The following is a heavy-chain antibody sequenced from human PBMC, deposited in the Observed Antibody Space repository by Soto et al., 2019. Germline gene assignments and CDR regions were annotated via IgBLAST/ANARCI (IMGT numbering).Heavy chain of an antibody. J-gene: IGHJ4*02. D-gene: IGHD2-21*01. CDR2: ISWNSGNI. V-gene: IGHV3-9*01. CDR1: GFTFDNYA. Sequence: EVQLMESGGGLVQPGRSLRLSCAASGFTFDNYAMHWVRQVPGKGLEWVSGISWNSGNIGYADSVKGRFTTSRDNAQNSLYLQTNSLRSEDTVFYYCAKAHMAWAVLFDSWCQGTLVTVPS. CDR3: AKAHMAWAVLFDS.